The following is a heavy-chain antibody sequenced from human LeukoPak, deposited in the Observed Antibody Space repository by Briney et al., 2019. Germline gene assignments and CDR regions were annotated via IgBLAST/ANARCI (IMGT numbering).Heavy chain of an antibody. CDR2: IYPSNGGT. CDR1: GYTFTGSY. Sequence: ASVKVSCKASGYTFTGSYMHWVRQAPGQGLEWMGWIYPSNGGTNYAQKFQGRVTMTRDTSISTAYMELSRLRSDDTAVYYCARAGPAATTYNWSDPWGQGTLVTVSS. V-gene: IGHV1-2*02. D-gene: IGHD2-2*01. J-gene: IGHJ5*02. CDR3: ARAGPAATTYNWSDP.